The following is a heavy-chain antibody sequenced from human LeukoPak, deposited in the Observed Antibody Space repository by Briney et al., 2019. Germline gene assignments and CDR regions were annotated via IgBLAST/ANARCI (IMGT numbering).Heavy chain of an antibody. D-gene: IGHD6-19*01. CDR3: ARTVAGDNDAFDI. CDR1: GYSFTGYY. J-gene: IGHJ3*02. CDR2: INPNSGGT. Sequence: ASVKVSCKASGYSFTGYYMHWVRQAPGQGLEWMGRINPNSGGTNYAQKFQGRVTMTRDTSISTAYMELSRLRSDDTAVYYCARTVAGDNDAFDIWGQGTMVTVSS. V-gene: IGHV1-2*06.